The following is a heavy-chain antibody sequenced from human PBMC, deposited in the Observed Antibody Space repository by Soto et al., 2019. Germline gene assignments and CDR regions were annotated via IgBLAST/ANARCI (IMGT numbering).Heavy chain of an antibody. Sequence: GGSLSLPVPASDSPFVAYWMSWAGQAPGKGLEWVANIKYDGSEEYYVDSVRGRFTISRDNAMNSLHLQMNSLRADDTAVYYCARFASGKSASTWGQGTLVTVSS. J-gene: IGHJ5*02. CDR3: ARFASGKSAST. CDR2: IKYDGSEE. CDR1: DSPFVAYW. D-gene: IGHD5-12*01. V-gene: IGHV3-7*05.